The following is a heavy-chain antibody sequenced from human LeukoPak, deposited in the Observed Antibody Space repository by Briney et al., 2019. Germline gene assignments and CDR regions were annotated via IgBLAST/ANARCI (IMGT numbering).Heavy chain of an antibody. Sequence: SVKVSCKASGGTFSSYAISWVRQAPGQGLEWMGGIIPIFGTANYAQKFQGRVTITTDESTSTAYMELSSLRSEDTAVYYCARDARLWFGELSALDYWGQGPLVTVSS. CDR2: IIPIFGTA. CDR3: ARDARLWFGELSALDY. V-gene: IGHV1-69*05. D-gene: IGHD3-10*01. CDR1: GGTFSSYA. J-gene: IGHJ4*02.